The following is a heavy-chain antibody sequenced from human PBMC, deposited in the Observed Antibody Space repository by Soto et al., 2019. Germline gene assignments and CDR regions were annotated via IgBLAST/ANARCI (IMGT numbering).Heavy chain of an antibody. D-gene: IGHD2-8*02. CDR1: GFTCSSYD. CDR3: AKATATGGGAFDI. J-gene: IGHJ3*02. CDR2: VLVAGST. V-gene: IGHV3-23*01. Sequence: HPGGSLRLSCAVSGFTCSSYDMSWVRQAPGKGLEWVSTVLVAGSTHYPGSVKGRFTISRDNSKNTLFLQMNSLTAGDTAVYYCAKATATGGGAFDICGQGTMVTVSS.